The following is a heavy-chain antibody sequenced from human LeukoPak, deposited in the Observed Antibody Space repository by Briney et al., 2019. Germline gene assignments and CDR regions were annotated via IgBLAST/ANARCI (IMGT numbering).Heavy chain of an antibody. CDR1: GGSSSGYY. Sequence: PSETLSLTCAVYGGSSSGYYWSWIRQPPGKGLEWIGEINHSGSTNYNPSLKSRVTISVDTSKNQFSLKLSSVTAADTAVYYCARGTALGPYFDYWGQGTLVTVSS. V-gene: IGHV4-34*01. CDR2: INHSGST. CDR3: ARGTALGPYFDY. J-gene: IGHJ4*02. D-gene: IGHD7-27*01.